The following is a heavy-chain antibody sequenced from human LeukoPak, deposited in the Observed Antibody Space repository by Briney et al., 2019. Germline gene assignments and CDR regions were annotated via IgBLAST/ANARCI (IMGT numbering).Heavy chain of an antibody. CDR3: ARDSVHGITIFGVAKFDP. CDR1: GYTFTSYA. Sequence: GASVKVSCKASGYTFTSYAMNWVRQAPGQGLEWMGWINTNTGNPTYARGFTGRFVFSLDTSVSTAYLQISSLKAEDTAVYYCARDSVHGITIFGVAKFDPWGQGTLVTVSS. J-gene: IGHJ5*02. CDR2: INTNTGNP. V-gene: IGHV7-4-1*02. D-gene: IGHD3-3*01.